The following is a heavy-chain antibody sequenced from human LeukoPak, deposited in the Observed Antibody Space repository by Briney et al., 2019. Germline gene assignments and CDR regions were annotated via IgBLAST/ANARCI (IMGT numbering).Heavy chain of an antibody. CDR2: IKQDGSGK. V-gene: IGHV3-7*01. CDR3: ARDPTIFGVVIVPDY. D-gene: IGHD3-3*01. Sequence: PGGSLRLSCAASGFTFSNYWMGWVRQAPGKGLEWVANIKQDGSGKYYVDSVKGRFTISRDNAKNSLYLQMNSLRAEDTAVYYCARDPTIFGVVIVPDYWGQGTLVTVSS. J-gene: IGHJ4*02. CDR1: GFTFSNYW.